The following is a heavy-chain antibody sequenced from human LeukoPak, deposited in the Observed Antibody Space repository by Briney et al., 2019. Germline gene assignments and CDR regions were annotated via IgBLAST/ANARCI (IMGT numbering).Heavy chain of an antibody. J-gene: IGHJ4*02. CDR1: GFTFDDYA. CDR2: ISWNSGSI. CDR3: AKGPTPSSSWLDY. V-gene: IGHV3-9*01. D-gene: IGHD6-13*01. Sequence: PGGSLRLSCAASGFTFDDYAMHWVRQAPGKGLEWVSGISWNSGSIGYADSVKGRFTISRDNSKNTLYLQMNSLRAEDTAVYYCAKGPTPSSSWLDYWGQGTLVTVSS.